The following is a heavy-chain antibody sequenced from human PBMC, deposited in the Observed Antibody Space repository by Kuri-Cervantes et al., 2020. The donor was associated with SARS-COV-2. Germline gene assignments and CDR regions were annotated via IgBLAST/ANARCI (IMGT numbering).Heavy chain of an antibody. CDR1: GFTFSSYG. D-gene: IGHD6-19*01. J-gene: IGHJ5*02. Sequence: LSLTCAASGFTFSSYGMHWVRQAPGKGLEWVAFIRYDGSNKYYADSVKGRFTISRDNSKNTLYLQMNSLRAEDTAVYYCARDPAAVAGGGWFDPWGQGTLVTVSS. CDR2: IRYDGSNK. V-gene: IGHV3-30*02. CDR3: ARDPAAVAGGGWFDP.